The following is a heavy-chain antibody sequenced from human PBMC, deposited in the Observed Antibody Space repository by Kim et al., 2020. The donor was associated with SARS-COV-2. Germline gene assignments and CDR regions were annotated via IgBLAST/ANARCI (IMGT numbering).Heavy chain of an antibody. Sequence: ETTHYDGHTSYNPSLKGRVAISRDTTKNQFSLKVGSVTAAGTAVYYCAGHQRYSSGWYVAFYYSYMDVWGKGTTVTVSS. V-gene: IGHV4-39*01. D-gene: IGHD6-19*01. J-gene: IGHJ6*03. CDR3: AGHQRYSSGWYVAFYYSYMDV. CDR2: THYDGHT.